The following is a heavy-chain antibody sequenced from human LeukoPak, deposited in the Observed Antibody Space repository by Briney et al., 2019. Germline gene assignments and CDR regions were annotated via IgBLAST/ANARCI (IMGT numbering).Heavy chain of an antibody. Sequence: GASVKVSCKASGYTFSGYYMHWVRQAPGQGLEWMGWINPNSGGTKYAQKFQGRVTMTRDTSISTAYMELSRLRSDDTAVYYCARDRELRYFDWLLPHPFDYWGQGTLVTVSS. CDR1: GYTFSGYY. V-gene: IGHV1-2*02. J-gene: IGHJ4*02. CDR2: INPNSGGT. D-gene: IGHD3-9*01. CDR3: ARDRELRYFDWLLPHPFDY.